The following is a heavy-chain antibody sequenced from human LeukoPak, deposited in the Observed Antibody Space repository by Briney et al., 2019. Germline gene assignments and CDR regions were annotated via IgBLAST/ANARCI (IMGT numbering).Heavy chain of an antibody. J-gene: IGHJ4*02. D-gene: IGHD5-12*01. CDR1: GFTFSNAW. V-gene: IGHV3-15*01. Sequence: GGSLRLSCAASGFTFSNAWMSWVRQAPGKGLEWVSGIKSKTDGGTTDYAAAVKDRVTISRDDSKNTLYLQMNSLKTEDAAVYYCATRDPFSGYEGAQYDFWGQGTLVTVSS. CDR3: ATRDPFSGYEGAQYDF. CDR2: IKSKTDGGTT.